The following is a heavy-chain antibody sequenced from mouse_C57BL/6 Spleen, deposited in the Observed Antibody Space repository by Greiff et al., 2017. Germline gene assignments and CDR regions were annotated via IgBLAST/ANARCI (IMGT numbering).Heavy chain of an antibody. CDR3: ARKEDDYDYYAMDY. D-gene: IGHD2-4*01. CDR2: IWSGGST. J-gene: IGHJ4*01. CDR1: GFSLTSSG. Sequence: QVQLQQSGPGLVQPSQSLSITCTVSGFSLTSSGVHWVRQSPGKGLEWLGVIWSGGSTDYNAAFISRLSISKDNSKSQVFFKMNSLQADDTAIDYCARKEDDYDYYAMDYWGQGTSVTVSS. V-gene: IGHV2-2*01.